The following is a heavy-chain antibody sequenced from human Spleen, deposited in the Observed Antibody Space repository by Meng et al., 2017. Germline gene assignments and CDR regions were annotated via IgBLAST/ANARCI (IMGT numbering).Heavy chain of an antibody. CDR1: GFTFSSYE. Sequence: GESLKISCAASGFTFSSYEMNWVRQAPGKGLEWVSYISSSGSTIYYADSVKGRFTISRDNAKNSLYLQMNSLRAEDTAVYYCARGRIPHRLIVGATTRYYYYGMDVWGQGTTVTVSS. D-gene: IGHD1-26*01. J-gene: IGHJ6*02. CDR3: ARGRIPHRLIVGATTRYYYYGMDV. V-gene: IGHV3-48*03. CDR2: ISSSGSTI.